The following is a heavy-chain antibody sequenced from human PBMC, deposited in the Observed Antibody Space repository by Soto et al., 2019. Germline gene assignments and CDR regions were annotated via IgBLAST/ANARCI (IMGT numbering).Heavy chain of an antibody. CDR2: ISGSGGST. J-gene: IGHJ6*03. Sequence: TGGSLRLSCAASGFTFSSYAMSWVRQAPGKGLEWVSAISGSGGSTYYADSVKGRFTISRDNSKNTLYLQMNSLRAEDTAVYYCAKLHFWSGYYSGYMDVWGKGTTVTVSS. CDR3: AKLHFWSGYYSGYMDV. CDR1: GFTFSSYA. V-gene: IGHV3-23*01. D-gene: IGHD3-3*02.